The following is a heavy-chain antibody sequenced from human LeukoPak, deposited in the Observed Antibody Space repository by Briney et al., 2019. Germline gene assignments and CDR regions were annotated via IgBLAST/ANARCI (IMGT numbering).Heavy chain of an antibody. Sequence: GGSLRLSCAATGLSVSSNFMSWVRQAPGKGLEWVSVIYGGGSTYYADSVKGRFTISSDTPKNTLYLQMNSLRVEDTAVYYCASWPVGWYGEDSWGQGTLVTVSS. J-gene: IGHJ4*02. V-gene: IGHV3-53*01. CDR1: GLSVSSNF. D-gene: IGHD6-19*01. CDR2: IYGGGST. CDR3: ASWPVGWYGEDS.